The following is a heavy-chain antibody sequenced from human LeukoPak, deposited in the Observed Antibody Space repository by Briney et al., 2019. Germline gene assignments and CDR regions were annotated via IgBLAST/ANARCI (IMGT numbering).Heavy chain of an antibody. V-gene: IGHV3-48*03. CDR3: AELGITMIGGV. Sequence: GGSLRLSCAASGFTFSSYEMNWVRQAPGKGQEWVSYISSSGSTIYYADSVKGRFTISRDNAKNSLYLQMNSLRAEDTAVYYCAELGITMIGGVWGKGTTVTISS. J-gene: IGHJ6*04. CDR1: GFTFSSYE. D-gene: IGHD3-10*02. CDR2: ISSSGSTI.